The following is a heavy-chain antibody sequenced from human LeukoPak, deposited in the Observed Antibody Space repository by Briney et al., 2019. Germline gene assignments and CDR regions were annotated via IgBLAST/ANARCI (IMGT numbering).Heavy chain of an antibody. Sequence: PGGSLRLSCAASGFTFSSYGMHWVRQARGKGLEWVAFIRYDGSKKYYADSVKGGLTISRDNSNNTLYLQMNSLRAEDTAVYYCAKDLDYDSSGYYRNFDYWGQGTLVTVSS. J-gene: IGHJ4*02. D-gene: IGHD3-22*01. CDR3: AKDLDYDSSGYYRNFDY. CDR2: IRYDGSKK. CDR1: GFTFSSYG. V-gene: IGHV3-30*02.